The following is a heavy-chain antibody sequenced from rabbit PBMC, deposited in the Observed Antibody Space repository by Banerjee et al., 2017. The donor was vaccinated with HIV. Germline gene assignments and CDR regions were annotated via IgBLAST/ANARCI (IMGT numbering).Heavy chain of an antibody. J-gene: IGHJ4*01. CDR3: ARGDGAYAGYDGL. CDR1: GFSFSSSYY. Sequence: QSLEESGGDLVKPGASLTLTCTASGFSFSSSYYMCWVRQAPGKGLELIACIVTSTGSTWYASWVNGRFTISKTSSTTVTLQMTSLTAADTATYFCARGDGAYAGYDGLWGPGTLVTV. CDR2: IVTSTGST. V-gene: IGHV1S40*01. D-gene: IGHD7-1*01.